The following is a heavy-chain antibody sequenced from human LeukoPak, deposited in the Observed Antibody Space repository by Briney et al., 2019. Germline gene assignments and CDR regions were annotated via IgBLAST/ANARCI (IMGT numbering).Heavy chain of an antibody. V-gene: IGHV4-34*01. J-gene: IGHJ5*02. CDR3: ARGRPGYYYDSSGYYYGFNWFDP. CDR2: INHSGST. D-gene: IGHD3-22*01. CDR1: GGSFSGYY. Sequence: SETLSLTCAVYGGSFSGYYWSWIRQPPGKGLEWIGEINHSGSTNYNPSLKRRVPISVDTCKTQFSLKLSYVTAADTAVYYCARGRPGYYYDSSGYYYGFNWFDPWGQGTMVTVSS.